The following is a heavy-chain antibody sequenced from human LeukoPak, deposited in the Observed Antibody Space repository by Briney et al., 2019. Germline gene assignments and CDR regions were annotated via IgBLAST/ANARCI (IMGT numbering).Heavy chain of an antibody. CDR2: INHSGST. V-gene: IGHV4-34*01. Sequence: SETLSLTCTVSGGSISGYHWSWIRQPPGKGLEWIGEINHSGSTNYNPSLKSRVTISVDTSKNQFSLKLSSVTAADTAVYYCARTLFFDYWGQGTLVTVSS. CDR1: GGSISGYH. J-gene: IGHJ4*02. CDR3: ARTLFFDY.